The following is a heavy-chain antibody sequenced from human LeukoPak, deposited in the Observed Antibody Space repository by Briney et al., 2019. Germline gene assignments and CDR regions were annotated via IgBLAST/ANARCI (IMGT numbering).Heavy chain of an antibody. CDR2: TSTYNT. J-gene: IGHJ4*02. CDR3: AKGSSGWPLDY. Sequence: ASVKVSCKASGYTFINHGISWVRQAPGQGLEWMGWTSTYNTNYIQKLQGRVTMTTDTSTNTAYMELRGLRSDDTAVYYCAKGSSGWPLDYWGQGTLVTVSS. CDR1: GYTFINHG. V-gene: IGHV1-18*01. D-gene: IGHD6-19*01.